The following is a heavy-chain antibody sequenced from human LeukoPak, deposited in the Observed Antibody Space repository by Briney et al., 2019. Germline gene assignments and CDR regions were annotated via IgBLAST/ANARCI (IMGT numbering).Heavy chain of an antibody. D-gene: IGHD3-22*01. Sequence: ASVKVSCKASGYTFTSYYMHWVRQAPGQGLEWMGIINPSGGSTSYAQKFQGRVTMTRDMSTSTVYMELSSLRSEDTAVYYCAREELATYYYDSSASHWFDPWGQGTLVTVSS. CDR2: INPSGGST. CDR1: GYTFTSYY. J-gene: IGHJ5*02. V-gene: IGHV1-46*01. CDR3: AREELATYYYDSSASHWFDP.